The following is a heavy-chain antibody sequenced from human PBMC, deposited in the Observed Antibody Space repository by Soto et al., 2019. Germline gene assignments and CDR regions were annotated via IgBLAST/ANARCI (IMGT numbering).Heavy chain of an antibody. CDR1: GGSISSYY. J-gene: IGHJ5*02. D-gene: IGHD7-27*01. V-gene: IGHV4-59*01. Sequence: SETLSLTCTVSGGSISSYYWSWIRQPPGKRLEWIGYIYYSGSTNYNPSLKSRATISVDTSKNQFSLKVSSVTAADTAVYYCARGTNWGPVNWFDPWGQGTLVTVSS. CDR3: ARGTNWGPVNWFDP. CDR2: IYYSGST.